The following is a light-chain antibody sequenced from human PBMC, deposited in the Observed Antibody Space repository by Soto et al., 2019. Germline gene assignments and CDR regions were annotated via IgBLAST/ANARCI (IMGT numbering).Light chain of an antibody. J-gene: IGKJ3*01. Sequence: ESVVTQSPATLSLSPGARATLSCRASQDVSRYLAWYQQKPGQSPRLLIYDASNRATGVPARFSGSGSGTDFTLTISSLETEDFAVYYCQQRSNWLFGPGTKVDIK. CDR1: QDVSRY. V-gene: IGKV3-11*01. CDR2: DAS. CDR3: QQRSNWL.